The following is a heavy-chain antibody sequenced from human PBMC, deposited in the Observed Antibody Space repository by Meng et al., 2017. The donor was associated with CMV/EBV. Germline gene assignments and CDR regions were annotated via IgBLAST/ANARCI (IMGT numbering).Heavy chain of an antibody. V-gene: IGHV1-46*01. J-gene: IGHJ4*02. Sequence: ASVKVSCKASGYPFTSYYMHWVRQAPGQGLEWMGIINPSGCSTSYAQKFQGRVTMTRDTSTSTVYMELCSLRSEYTAVYYCSRAFPRSSGSYYLSPFFDYWGQGTLVTVSS. CDR1: GYPFTSYY. D-gene: IGHD1-26*01. CDR3: SRAFPRSSGSYYLSPFFDY. CDR2: INPSGCST.